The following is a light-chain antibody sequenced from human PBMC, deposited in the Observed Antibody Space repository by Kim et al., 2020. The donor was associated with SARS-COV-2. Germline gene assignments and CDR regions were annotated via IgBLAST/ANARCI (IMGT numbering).Light chain of an antibody. CDR1: QSVNNY. CDR3: QHRKTWPVT. V-gene: IGKV3-11*01. J-gene: IGKJ4*01. CDR2: DVS. Sequence: EVVLTQSPATLSLSPGERATLSCRASQSVNNYLAWYQQKPGQAPRLLLYDVSNRATGIPARFSGSGSGTDFTLTISSLEPEDFAVYYCQHRKTWPVTFGGGTKLEI.